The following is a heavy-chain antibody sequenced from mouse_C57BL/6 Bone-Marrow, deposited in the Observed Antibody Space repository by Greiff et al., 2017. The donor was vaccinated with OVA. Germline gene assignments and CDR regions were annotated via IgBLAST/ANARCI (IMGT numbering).Heavy chain of an antibody. V-gene: IGHV5-6*01. Sequence: EVHLVESGGDLVKPGGSLKLSCAASGFTFSSYGMSWVRQTPDKRLEWVATISRGGSYTYYPDSVKGRFTISSDHAKHTLSLQMSSLKSEDTAMSCMSRHGAYGSSYSYYFDYWGQGTTLTVSS. CDR1: GFTFSSYG. CDR2: ISRGGSYT. D-gene: IGHD1-1*01. J-gene: IGHJ2*01. CDR3: SRHGAYGSSYSYYFDY.